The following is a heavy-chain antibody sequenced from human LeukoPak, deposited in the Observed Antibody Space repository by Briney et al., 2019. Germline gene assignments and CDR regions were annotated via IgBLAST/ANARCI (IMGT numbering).Heavy chain of an antibody. CDR1: GFTFSSFA. Sequence: GGSLRLSCAASGFTFSSFAMSWVRQAPGKGLEWVSNIAATTYYADSVKGRFTISRDNSKNTLYLQMNSLRAEDTAAYYCAKGTGGACYSPFHYWGQGTLVTVSS. V-gene: IGHV3-23*01. CDR3: AKGTGGACYSPFHY. D-gene: IGHD2-15*01. J-gene: IGHJ4*02. CDR2: IAATT.